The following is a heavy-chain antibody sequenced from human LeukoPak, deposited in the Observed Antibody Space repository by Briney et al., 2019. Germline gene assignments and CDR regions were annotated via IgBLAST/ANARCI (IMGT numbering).Heavy chain of an antibody. Sequence: PSETLSLTCTVSGGSISSYYWSWIRQPPGRGLEWVANIKQDGSEKYYVDSVKGRFTISRDNAKNSLYLQMNSLRVEDTAVYYCARDCCGSGGLHYWGQGTLVTVSS. CDR1: GGSISSYY. V-gene: IGHV3-7*01. CDR3: ARDCCGSGGLHY. J-gene: IGHJ4*02. CDR2: IKQDGSEK. D-gene: IGHD6-19*01.